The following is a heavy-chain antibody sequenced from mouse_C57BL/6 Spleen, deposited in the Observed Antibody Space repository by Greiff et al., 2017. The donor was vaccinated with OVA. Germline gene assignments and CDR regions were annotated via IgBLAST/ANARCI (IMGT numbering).Heavy chain of an antibody. Sequence: EVKLMESGAGLVQPGGSLSLSCAASGFTFTDYYMSWVRQPPGKALEWLGFIRNKANGYTTEYSASVKGRFTISRDNSQSILYLQMNALRAEDSATYYCARDYYGSIDYWGQGTTLTVSS. CDR2: IRNKANGYTT. J-gene: IGHJ2*01. CDR3: ARDYYGSIDY. D-gene: IGHD1-1*01. CDR1: GFTFTDYY. V-gene: IGHV7-3*01.